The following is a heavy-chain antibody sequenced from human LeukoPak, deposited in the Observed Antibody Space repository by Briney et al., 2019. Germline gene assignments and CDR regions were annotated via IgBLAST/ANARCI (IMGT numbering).Heavy chain of an antibody. CDR2: INTDGRSI. J-gene: IGHJ4*02. Sequence: GGSLRLSCAASGFTFSSYWMHRVRQAPGKGLVWVSHINTDGRSISYADSVKGRFTVSRDNAKNTLYLQMNSLRADDTAVYYCARDLAAAQYYFDYWGQGTLVTVSS. V-gene: IGHV3-74*01. D-gene: IGHD6-13*01. CDR1: GFTFSSYW. CDR3: ARDLAAAQYYFDY.